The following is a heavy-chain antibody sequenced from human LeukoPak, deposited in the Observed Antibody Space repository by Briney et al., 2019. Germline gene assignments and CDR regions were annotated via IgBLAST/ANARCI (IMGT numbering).Heavy chain of an antibody. CDR1: GYTFTSYG. Sequence: GASVKVSCKASGYTFTSYGISWVRQAPGQGLEWMGWISAYNGNTNYAQKLQGRVTMTTDTSTSTAYMELRSLRSDDTAVYYCAREADSSGWFLSPEGMDVWGQGTTVTVSS. CDR3: AREADSSGWFLSPEGMDV. CDR2: ISAYNGNT. D-gene: IGHD6-13*01. V-gene: IGHV1-18*01. J-gene: IGHJ6*02.